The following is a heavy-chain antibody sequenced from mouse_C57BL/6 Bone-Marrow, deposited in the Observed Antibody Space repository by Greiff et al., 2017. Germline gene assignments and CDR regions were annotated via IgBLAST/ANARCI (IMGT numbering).Heavy chain of an antibody. CDR1: GYAFSSSW. CDR3: ARRISTMLTEYFDY. D-gene: IGHD2-2*01. Sequence: QVQLKQSGAELVQPGASVKISCKASGYAFSSSWMNWVKQRPGKGLEWIGQIYPGDGDTNYNGKFKGKATLTADKSSSTAYMQLSSLTSEDSAVYYCARRISTMLTEYFDYWGQGTTLTVSS. CDR2: IYPGDGDT. J-gene: IGHJ2*01. V-gene: IGHV1-80*01.